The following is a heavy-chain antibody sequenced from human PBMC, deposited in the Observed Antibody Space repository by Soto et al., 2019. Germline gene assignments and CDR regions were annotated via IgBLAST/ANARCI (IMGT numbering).Heavy chain of an antibody. CDR3: ARDGYFSGGSCYSVPVFDY. CDR2: IWYDGSNK. V-gene: IGHV3-33*01. J-gene: IGHJ4*02. D-gene: IGHD2-15*01. CDR1: GFTFSSYG. Sequence: GGSLRLSCAASGFTFSSYGMHWVRQAPGKGLEWVAVIWYDGSNKYYADSVKGRFTISRDNSKNTLYLQMNSLRAEDTAVYYCARDGYFSGGSCYSVPVFDYWGQGTLVTVSS.